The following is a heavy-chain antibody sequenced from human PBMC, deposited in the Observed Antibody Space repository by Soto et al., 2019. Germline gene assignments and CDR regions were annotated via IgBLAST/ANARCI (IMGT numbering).Heavy chain of an antibody. Sequence: ASVKVSCKASGYTLSDYFIDWVRQAPGQGLEWMGWINPDSGTPYYAQKFQGRVTMTRDTSLGTAYLVLYRLESDDTAVYYCARSDDLWGPGTL. CDR3: ARSDDL. J-gene: IGHJ4*02. CDR1: GYTLSDYF. CDR2: INPDSGTP. V-gene: IGHV1-2*02.